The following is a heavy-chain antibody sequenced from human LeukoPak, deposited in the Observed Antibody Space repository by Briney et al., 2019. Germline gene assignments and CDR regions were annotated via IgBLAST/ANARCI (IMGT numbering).Heavy chain of an antibody. Sequence: PGGSLRLSCAASGFTFSSYAMSWVRQAPGKGLEWVSAISSSGGSTYYADSVKGRFTISRDNSKNTLYLQMNSLRAEDTAVYYCAKDLKETVTTTTDAFDIWGQGTVVTVSS. D-gene: IGHD4-17*01. CDR2: ISSSGGST. J-gene: IGHJ3*02. CDR1: GFTFSSYA. CDR3: AKDLKETVTTTTDAFDI. V-gene: IGHV3-23*01.